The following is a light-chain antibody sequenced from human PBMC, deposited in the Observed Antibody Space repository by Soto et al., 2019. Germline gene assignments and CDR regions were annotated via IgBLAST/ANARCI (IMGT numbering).Light chain of an antibody. CDR3: QQANNVHLT. V-gene: IGKV1-12*01. CDR1: QVITSW. J-gene: IGKJ4*01. Sequence: DIQMTQSPSSVSAFVGDRVNITCRASQVITSWLAWYQQKPGKAPKFLIYGASSVQSGVPSRFSGSGSGTEFTLTISSLQPEDCATYYCQQANNVHLTFGGGTKVEIK. CDR2: GAS.